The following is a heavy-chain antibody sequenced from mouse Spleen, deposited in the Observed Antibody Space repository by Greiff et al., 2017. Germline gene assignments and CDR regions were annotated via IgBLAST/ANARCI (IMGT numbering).Heavy chain of an antibody. J-gene: IGHJ3*01. Sequence: QVQLQQSGAELARPGASVKLSCKASGYTFTSYGISWVKQRTGQGLEWIGEIYPRSGNTYYNEKFKGKATLTADKSSSTAYMELRSLTSEDSAVYFCANYDGSYEAFAYWGQGTLVTVSA. D-gene: IGHD1-1*01. CDR3: ANYDGSYEAFAY. CDR1: GYTFTSYG. CDR2: IYPRSGNT. V-gene: IGHV1-81*01.